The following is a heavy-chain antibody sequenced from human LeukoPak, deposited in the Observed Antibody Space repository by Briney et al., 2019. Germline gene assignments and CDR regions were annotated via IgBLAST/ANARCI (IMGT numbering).Heavy chain of an antibody. D-gene: IGHD6-13*01. CDR2: IIPIFGTA. V-gene: IGHV1-69*05. J-gene: IGHJ4*02. CDR1: GGTFSSYA. CDR3: AQTGGIAAPMGY. Sequence: ASVTVSCKASGGTFSSYAISWVRQAPGQGLEWMGGIIPIFGTANYAQKFQGRVTITTDESTSTAYMELSSLRSEDTAVYYCAQTGGIAAPMGYWGQGTLVTVFS.